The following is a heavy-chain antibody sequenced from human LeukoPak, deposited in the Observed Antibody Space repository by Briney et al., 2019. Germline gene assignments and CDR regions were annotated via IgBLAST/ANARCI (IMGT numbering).Heavy chain of an antibody. CDR1: GGTFSSYA. D-gene: IGHD1-26*01. J-gene: IGHJ4*02. V-gene: IGHV1-69*05. CDR3: ASHSGSYYAIDY. CDR2: IIPIFGTA. Sequence: SVKVSCKASGGTFSSYAISWVRQAPGQGLEWMGGIIPIFGTANYAQKFQGRVTITTDESASTAYMELSSLRSEDTAVYYCASHSGSYYAIDYWGQGTLVTVSS.